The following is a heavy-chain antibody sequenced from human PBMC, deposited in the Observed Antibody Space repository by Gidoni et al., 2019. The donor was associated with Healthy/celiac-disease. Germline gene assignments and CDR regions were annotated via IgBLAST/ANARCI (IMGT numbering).Heavy chain of an antibody. D-gene: IGHD3-16*01. V-gene: IGHV2-5*02. CDR1: GFSLSTSGVG. CDR3: AHGWITFGGASPFDY. J-gene: IGHJ4*02. CDR2: IYWDDDK. Sequence: QITLKASGTTLVKPTQTLTLTCTFSGFSLSTSGVGVGWIRQPPGKALEWLALIYWDDDKRYSPSLKSRLTITKDTSKNQVVLTMTNMDPVDTATYYCAHGWITFGGASPFDYWGQGTLVTVSS.